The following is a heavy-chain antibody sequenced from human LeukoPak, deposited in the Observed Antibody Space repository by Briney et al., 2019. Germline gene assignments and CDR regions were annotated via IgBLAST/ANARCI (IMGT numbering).Heavy chain of an antibody. CDR1: GFTFSNYG. J-gene: IGHJ4*02. Sequence: QPGGSLRLSCAASGFTFSNYGMHWVRQAPGKGLEWVAVIWYDGSNKYYGDSVKGRFTISRDNSKNTLYLQMNSLRAEDTAVYYCARDSSGVLLSGWYYGYWGQGTLVTVSS. V-gene: IGHV3-33*01. CDR3: ARDSSGVLLSGWYYGY. D-gene: IGHD6-19*01. CDR2: IWYDGSNK.